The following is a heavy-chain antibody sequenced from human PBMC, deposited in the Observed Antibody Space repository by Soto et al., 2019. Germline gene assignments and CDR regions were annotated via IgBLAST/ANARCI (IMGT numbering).Heavy chain of an antibody. Sequence: QVQLQESGPGLVKPSQTLSLTCTVSGGSISSGGYYWSWIRQHPGTGLEWIGYIYYSGSTYYNPSLKSRVTISVDTSKNQFSLKLSSVTAADTAVYYCARHGSSSPSYFDYWGQGTLVTVSS. J-gene: IGHJ4*02. CDR2: IYYSGST. V-gene: IGHV4-31*03. CDR3: ARHGSSSPSYFDY. CDR1: GGSISSGGYY. D-gene: IGHD6-13*01.